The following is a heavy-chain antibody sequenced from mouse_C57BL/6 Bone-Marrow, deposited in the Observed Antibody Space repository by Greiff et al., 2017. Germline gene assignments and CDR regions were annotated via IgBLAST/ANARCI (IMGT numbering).Heavy chain of an antibody. J-gene: IGHJ4*01. Sequence: EVTLMESGGGLVKPGGSLKLSCAASGFTFSSYAMSWVRPTPEKRLEWVATISDGGSYTYYPDNVKGRFTISRDNAKNNLYLQMSQLKSEDTAMYYCAREDSSAMDYWGQGTSVTVAS. CDR2: ISDGGSYT. V-gene: IGHV5-4*01. CDR3: AREDSSAMDY. CDR1: GFTFSSYA.